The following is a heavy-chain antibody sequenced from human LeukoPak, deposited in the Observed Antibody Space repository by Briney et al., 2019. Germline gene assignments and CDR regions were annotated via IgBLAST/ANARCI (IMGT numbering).Heavy chain of an antibody. J-gene: IGHJ5*02. CDR1: GFTFSSYA. V-gene: IGHV3-23*01. CDR3: AKDQQALAYDFWTNQANWFDP. CDR2: ISGSGGST. D-gene: IGHD3-3*01. Sequence: GGSLRLSCAASGFTFSSYAMSWVRQAPGKGLEWVSAISGSGGSTYYADSVKGRFTISRDNSKNTLYLQMNSLRAEDTAVYYCAKDQQALAYDFWTNQANWFDPWGQGTLVTVSS.